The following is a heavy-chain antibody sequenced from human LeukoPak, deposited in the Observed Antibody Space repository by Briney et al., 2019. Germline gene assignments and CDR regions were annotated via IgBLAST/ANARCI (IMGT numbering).Heavy chain of an antibody. CDR1: GFTFSNYA. V-gene: IGHV3-21*01. CDR3: ARGIWFGESPDWFDP. D-gene: IGHD3-10*01. Sequence: GGSLRLSCAASGFTFSNYAMSWVRQAPGKWLEWVSSISISSSYIYYADSVKCRFTISRDNAKNSLYLQMNSLRAEDTAVYYCARGIWFGESPDWFDPWGQGTLVTVSS. J-gene: IGHJ5*02. CDR2: ISISSSYI.